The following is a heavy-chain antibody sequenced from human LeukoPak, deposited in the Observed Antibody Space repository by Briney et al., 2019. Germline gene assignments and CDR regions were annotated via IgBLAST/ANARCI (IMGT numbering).Heavy chain of an antibody. CDR1: DYTFTSYG. Sequence: ASVKVSCKASDYTFTSYGIIWVRQAPGQGLEWMGYINTYNGNTNYAQKVQGRVTMTTDTSTSTAYMELRSLRSDDTAVYYCAREVVSPIPGRVVYYYMDVWGKGTTVTVSS. CDR3: AREVVSPIPGRVVYYYMDV. D-gene: IGHD2-2*02. CDR2: INTYNGNT. J-gene: IGHJ6*03. V-gene: IGHV1-18*01.